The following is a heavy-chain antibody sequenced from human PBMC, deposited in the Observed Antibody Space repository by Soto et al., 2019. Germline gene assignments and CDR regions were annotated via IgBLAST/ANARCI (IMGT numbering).Heavy chain of an antibody. CDR2: IYYSGST. CDR1: GGSISSGGYY. V-gene: IGHV4-31*03. Sequence: QVQLQESGPGLVKPSQTLSLTCTVSGGSISSGGYYWSWIRQHPGKGLEWIGYIYYSGSTYYNPSLKSRVTISVDTSKNQFSLKLSSVTAADTAVYYCEGVCISTSCPGLYYYGMDVWGQGTTVTVSS. CDR3: EGVCISTSCPGLYYYGMDV. D-gene: IGHD2-2*01. J-gene: IGHJ6*02.